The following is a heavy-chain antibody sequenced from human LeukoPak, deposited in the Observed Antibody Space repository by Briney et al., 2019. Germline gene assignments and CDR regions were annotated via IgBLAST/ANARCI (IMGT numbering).Heavy chain of an antibody. J-gene: IGHJ3*02. CDR1: GGSISSYY. CDR2: IYYSGST. Sequence: PSETLSLTCTVSGGSISSYYWSWIRQPPGKGLEWIGYIYYSGSTNYNPSLKSRVTISVDTSKNQFSLKLSSVTAADTAVYYCARDRVSSRDAFDIWGQGTMVTVSS. V-gene: IGHV4-59*01. D-gene: IGHD6-13*01. CDR3: ARDRVSSRDAFDI.